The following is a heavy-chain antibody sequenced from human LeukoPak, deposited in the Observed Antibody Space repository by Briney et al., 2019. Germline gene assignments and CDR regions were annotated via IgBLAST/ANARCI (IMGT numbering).Heavy chain of an antibody. V-gene: IGHV4-34*01. CDR1: GGSFSGYY. D-gene: IGHD5-12*01. Sequence: SETLSLTCAVYGGSFSGYYWSWIRQTPGKGLEWIGEINHSGSTNYNPSLKSRVTISVDTSKNQFSLKLSSVTAADTAVYYCARVWLHWFDPWGQGTLVTVSS. CDR2: INHSGST. J-gene: IGHJ5*02. CDR3: ARVWLHWFDP.